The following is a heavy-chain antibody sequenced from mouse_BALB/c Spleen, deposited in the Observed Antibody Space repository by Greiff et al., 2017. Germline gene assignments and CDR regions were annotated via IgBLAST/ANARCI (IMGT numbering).Heavy chain of an antibody. D-gene: IGHD5-5*01. CDR1: GYTFTDYA. V-gene: IGHV1S137*01. CDR2: ISTYYGDA. J-gene: IGHJ2*01. CDR3: ATRYLYYFDY. Sequence: VQLVESGAELVRPGVSVKISCKGSGYTFTDYAMHWVKQSHAKSLEWIGVISTYYGDASYNQKFKGKATMTVDKSSSTAYMELARLTSEDSAIYYCATRYLYYFDYWGQGTTLTVSS.